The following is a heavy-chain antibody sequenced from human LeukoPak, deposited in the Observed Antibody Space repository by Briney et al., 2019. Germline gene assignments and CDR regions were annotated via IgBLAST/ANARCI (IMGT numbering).Heavy chain of an antibody. CDR1: GYTFTSYW. Sequence: GESLKISCQGSGYTFTSYWIGWVRQMPGKGLEWMGIIYPGDSDTRYSPSFQGQVTISADKSINTAYLKRSSLKALDTAMYYCVRRTDYYMDVWGKGTTVTVSS. CDR3: VRRTDYYMDV. J-gene: IGHJ6*03. V-gene: IGHV5-51*01. CDR2: IYPGDSDT.